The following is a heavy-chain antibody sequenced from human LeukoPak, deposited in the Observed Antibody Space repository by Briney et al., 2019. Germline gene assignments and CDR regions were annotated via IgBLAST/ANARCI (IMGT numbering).Heavy chain of an antibody. Sequence: ASVKVSCKASGYTFTSYYMHWVRQAPGQGLEWMGIINPSGGSTSYAQKFQGRVTITRDTSTSTVYMELSSLRSEDTAVYYCARELPGIGEPEIRGVYYGMDVWGKGTTVTVSS. D-gene: IGHD3-10*01. V-gene: IGHV1-46*01. CDR3: ARELPGIGEPEIRGVYYGMDV. CDR2: INPSGGST. CDR1: GYTFTSYY. J-gene: IGHJ6*04.